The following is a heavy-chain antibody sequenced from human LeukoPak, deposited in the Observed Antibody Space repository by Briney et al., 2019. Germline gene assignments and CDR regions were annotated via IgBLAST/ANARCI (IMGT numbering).Heavy chain of an antibody. CDR2: IVKNGNNK. CDR1: GFTFSTYG. Sequence: GGSPRLSCAASGFTFSTYGIHWVRQAPGEGLEWVAFIVKNGNNKYYVESVKGRFTISRDNSKNMLYLQMNSLRDDDTAVYYCARDGGSGSYSLDVWGQGTTVTVSS. CDR3: ARDGGSGSYSLDV. J-gene: IGHJ6*02. V-gene: IGHV3-30*02. D-gene: IGHD3-10*01.